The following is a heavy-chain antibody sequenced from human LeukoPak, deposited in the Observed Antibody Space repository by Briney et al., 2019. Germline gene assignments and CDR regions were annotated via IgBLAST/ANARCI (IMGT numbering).Heavy chain of an antibody. CDR1: GITFSSHA. Sequence: GGSLRLSCAASGITFSSHAMSWVRQAPGKGLEWVAIISGGGADTYYADAVKGRFTISRDNSRNTLFLQMHSLRAEDTAVYYCAKGDTGLVRRYYFDLWGQGTLVTVSS. CDR3: AKGDTGLVRRYYFDL. V-gene: IGHV3-23*01. J-gene: IGHJ4*02. CDR2: ISGGGADT. D-gene: IGHD5-18*01.